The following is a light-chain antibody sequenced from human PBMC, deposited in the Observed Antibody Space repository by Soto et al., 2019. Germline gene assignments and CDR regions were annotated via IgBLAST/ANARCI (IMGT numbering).Light chain of an antibody. CDR2: QVS. CDR3: SSYTSSGTWV. Sequence: QSALTQPPSVSGSPGQSVTISCTGTSSDVGSYNRVSWYQQPPGTAPKLMIFQVSNRPSGVPDRFSGSKSGNTASLTISGLQAEDEADYYCSSYTSSGTWVFGGGTTLTVL. CDR1: SSDVGSYNR. J-gene: IGLJ3*02. V-gene: IGLV2-18*02.